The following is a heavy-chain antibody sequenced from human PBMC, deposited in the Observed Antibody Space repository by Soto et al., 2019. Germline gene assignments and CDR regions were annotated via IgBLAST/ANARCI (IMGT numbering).Heavy chain of an antibody. V-gene: IGHV1-69*13. CDR1: GGTFSSYA. CDR3: ARDLLPITFGGVIGRFDP. D-gene: IGHD3-16*02. Sequence: GASVKVSCKASGGTFSSYAISWVRQAPGQGLEWMGGIIPIFGTANYAQKFQGRVTITADESTSTAYMELSSLRSEDTAVYYCARDLLPITFGGVIGRFDPWGQGTLVTVSS. CDR2: IIPIFGTA. J-gene: IGHJ5*02.